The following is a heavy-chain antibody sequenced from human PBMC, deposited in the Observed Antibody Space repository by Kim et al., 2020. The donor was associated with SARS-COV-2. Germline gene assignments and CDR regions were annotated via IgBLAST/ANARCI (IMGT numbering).Heavy chain of an antibody. D-gene: IGHD3-10*01. J-gene: IGHJ5*02. CDR3: ARDKVNLLGSGSYYHRFDP. CDR1: GYTFTGYY. CDR2: INPNSGGT. Sequence: ASVKVSCKASGYTFTGYYMHWVRQAPGQGLEWMGWINPNSGGTNYAQKFQGRVTMTRDTSISTAYMELSRLRSDDTAVYYCARDKVNLLGSGSYYHRFDPWGQGTLVTVSS. V-gene: IGHV1-2*02.